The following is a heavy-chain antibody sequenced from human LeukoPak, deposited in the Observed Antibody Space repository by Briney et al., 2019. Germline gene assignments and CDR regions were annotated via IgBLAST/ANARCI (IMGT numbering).Heavy chain of an antibody. Sequence: PSETLSLTCAVYGGSFSGYYWSWIRQPPGKGLEWIGSIYYSGSTYYNPSLKSRVTISVDTSKNQFSLKLSSVTAADTAVYYCAREVWYDFWSGRRYYYYMDVWGKGTTVTVSS. CDR3: AREVWYDFWSGRRYYYYMDV. V-gene: IGHV4-34*01. CDR2: IYYSGST. D-gene: IGHD3-3*01. J-gene: IGHJ6*03. CDR1: GGSFSGYY.